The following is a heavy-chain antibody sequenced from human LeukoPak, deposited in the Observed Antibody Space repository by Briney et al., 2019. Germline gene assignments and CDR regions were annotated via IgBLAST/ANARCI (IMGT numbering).Heavy chain of an antibody. D-gene: IGHD4-23*01. CDR3: ARGRTVVTGADAFDI. V-gene: IGHV4-30-4*08. Sequence: SETLSLTCTVSDGSISSDDYFWSWIRQPPGKGLEWVGYIYYSGSTYYNPSLKSRVIISVDTSKSHFSLNLSSVTAADTAVYYCARGRTVVTGADAFDIWGQGTMVTVSS. CDR1: DGSISSDDYF. J-gene: IGHJ3*02. CDR2: IYYSGST.